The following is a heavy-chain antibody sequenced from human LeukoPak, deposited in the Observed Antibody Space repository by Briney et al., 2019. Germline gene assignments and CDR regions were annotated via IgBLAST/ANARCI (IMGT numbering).Heavy chain of an antibody. CDR2: ISGSGGST. Sequence: AGGSLRLSCAASGFTFGSYAMSWVRQAPGKGLEWVSAISGSGGSTYYADSVKGRFTISRDNSKNTLYLQMNSLRAEDTAVYYCAKVVRRYCSGGSCYGYWGQGTLVTVSS. CDR3: AKVVRRYCSGGSCYGY. V-gene: IGHV3-23*01. CDR1: GFTFGSYA. D-gene: IGHD2-15*01. J-gene: IGHJ4*02.